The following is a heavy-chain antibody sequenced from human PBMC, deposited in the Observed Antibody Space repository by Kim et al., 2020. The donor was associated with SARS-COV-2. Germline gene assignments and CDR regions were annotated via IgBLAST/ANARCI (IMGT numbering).Heavy chain of an antibody. CDR2: GST. V-gene: IGHV4-34*01. CDR3: ARPYGLEEYYLDY. J-gene: IGHJ4*02. Sequence: GSTNYSPSRRSRVTISVDTCKDQFSRKLGSGTAADAAVYYCARPYGLEEYYLDYWGQGTLVTVSS. D-gene: IGHD1-1*01.